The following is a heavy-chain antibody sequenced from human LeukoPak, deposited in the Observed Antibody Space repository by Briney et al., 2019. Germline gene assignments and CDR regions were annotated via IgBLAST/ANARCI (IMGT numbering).Heavy chain of an antibody. CDR1: GFSLSDYW. CDR2: INPGGTET. Sequence: GGSLRLSCAASGFSLSDYWVTWVRQAPGTGLEWVANINPGGTETYYVEPVKGRFTISRDNAKNLVYLQMNSLRAEDSAVYHCGRFGYVAGVDLWGQGTLVTVSS. J-gene: IGHJ4*02. D-gene: IGHD6-19*01. V-gene: IGHV3-7*01. CDR3: GRFGYVAGVDL.